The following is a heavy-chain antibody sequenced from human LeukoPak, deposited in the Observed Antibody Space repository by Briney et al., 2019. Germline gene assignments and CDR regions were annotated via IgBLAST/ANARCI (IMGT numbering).Heavy chain of an antibody. CDR3: ARHYYDSSGYLRAFDY. V-gene: IGHV4-39*07. CDR1: GASISSSTYY. CDR2: IYYTGNT. D-gene: IGHD3-22*01. Sequence: NPSETLSLTCTVSGASISSSTYYWGWIRQPPGKGLEWIGSIYYTGNTYYNPSLKSRVTISVDTSKSQFSLGLSSVTTADTAVYYCARHYYDSSGYLRAFDYWGQGTLVTVSS. J-gene: IGHJ4*02.